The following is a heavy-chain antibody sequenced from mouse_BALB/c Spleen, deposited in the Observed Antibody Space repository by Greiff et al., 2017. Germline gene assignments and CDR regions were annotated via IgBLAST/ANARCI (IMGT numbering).Heavy chain of an antibody. V-gene: IGHV2-2*02. CDR2: IWSGGST. Sequence: QVQLKESGPGLVQPSQSLSITCTVSGFSLTSYGVHWVRQSPGKGLEWLGVIWSGGSTDYNAAFISRLSISKDNSKSQVFFKMNSLQANDTAIYYCARCDGYYSYAMDYWGQGTSVTVSS. CDR3: ARCDGYYSYAMDY. D-gene: IGHD2-3*01. J-gene: IGHJ4*01. CDR1: GFSLTSYG.